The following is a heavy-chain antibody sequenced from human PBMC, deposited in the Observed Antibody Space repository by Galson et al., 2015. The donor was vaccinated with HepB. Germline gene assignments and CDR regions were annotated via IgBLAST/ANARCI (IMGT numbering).Heavy chain of an antibody. CDR2: INPINGDT. CDR3: ANRLYDIAAFDI. V-gene: IGHV1-2*06. D-gene: IGHD3-22*01. CDR1: GYTFRDFY. J-gene: IGHJ3*02. Sequence: SVKVSCRASGYTFRDFYIHWVRQAPGKGLQWMGRINPINGDTNYAQKFHGRVTMTRDTSISTAYMEVTSLRYDDTAVYYCANRLYDIAAFDIWGQGTIVTVSS.